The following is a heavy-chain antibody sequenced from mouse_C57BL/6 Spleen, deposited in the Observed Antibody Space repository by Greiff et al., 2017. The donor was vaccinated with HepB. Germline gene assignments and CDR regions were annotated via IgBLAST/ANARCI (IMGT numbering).Heavy chain of an antibody. D-gene: IGHD3-2*02. CDR2: IYPGDGDT. V-gene: IGHV1-82*01. J-gene: IGHJ2*01. Sequence: QVQLQQSGPELVKPGASVKISCKASGYAFSSSWMNWVKQRPGKGLEWIGRIYPGDGDTNYNGKFKGKATLTADKSSSTAYMQLSSLTSEDSAVYVCARSETAQATFGYWGQGTTLTVSS. CDR3: ARSETAQATFGY. CDR1: GYAFSSSW.